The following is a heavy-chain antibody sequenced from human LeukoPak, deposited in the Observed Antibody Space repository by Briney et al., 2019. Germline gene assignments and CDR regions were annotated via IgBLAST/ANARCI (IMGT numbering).Heavy chain of an antibody. CDR3: ARHFLKSGSYSDFDY. J-gene: IGHJ4*02. Sequence: SGPTLVNPTQTPTLTCTFSGFSLSTSGMCVSWIRQPPGKALEWLAFIDWDDDKYYSTSLKTRLTISKDTSKNQVVLTMTNMDPVDTATYYCARHFLKSGSYSDFDYWGQGTLVTVSS. D-gene: IGHD1-26*01. V-gene: IGHV2-70*01. CDR1: GFSLSTSGMC. CDR2: IDWDDDK.